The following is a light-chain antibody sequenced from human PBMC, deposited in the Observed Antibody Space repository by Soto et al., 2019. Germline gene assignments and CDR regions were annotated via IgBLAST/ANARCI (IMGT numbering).Light chain of an antibody. Sequence: DIQMTQSPSTLSASVGDRVTITCRASQSINNWLAWYQQKPGKAPKLLIYKASSLETGVPSRFSGSGSGTEFTLTITCLQPDDFATYYCQQYKIYSLPWTFGQGTQVEIK. CDR1: QSINNW. CDR2: KAS. CDR3: QQYKIYSLPWT. V-gene: IGKV1-5*03. J-gene: IGKJ1*01.